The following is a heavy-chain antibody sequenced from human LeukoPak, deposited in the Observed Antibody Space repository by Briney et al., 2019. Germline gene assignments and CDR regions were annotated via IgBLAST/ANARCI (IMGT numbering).Heavy chain of an antibody. CDR3: ARDQRYYYDSSGYSHAFDI. J-gene: IGHJ3*02. D-gene: IGHD3-22*01. Sequence: GGSLRLSCAASGFTFSDYYMSWIRQAPGKGLEWVSYISSSGSTIYYADSVKGRFTISRDNAKNSLYLQMNSLRAEDTAVYYCARDQRYYYDSSGYSHAFDIWGQGTMVTVSS. CDR2: ISSSGSTI. CDR1: GFTFSDYY. V-gene: IGHV3-11*01.